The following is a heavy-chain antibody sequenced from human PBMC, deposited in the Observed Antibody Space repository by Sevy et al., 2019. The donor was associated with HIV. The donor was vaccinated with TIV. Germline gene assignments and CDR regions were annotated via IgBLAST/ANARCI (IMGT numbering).Heavy chain of an antibody. Sequence: GGSLRLSCAASGFTSGYTFTDYYMSWIRQVPGKGLEWIGYISGSGSTIRYANSMEGRFTISRDNARNSLYLQVNSLRAEDTAVYYCAQWWGELFVESWGQGALVTVSS. V-gene: IGHV3-11*04. J-gene: IGHJ4*02. CDR3: AQWWGELFVES. CDR2: ISGSGSTI. CDR1: GFTSGYTFTDYY. D-gene: IGHD3-10*01.